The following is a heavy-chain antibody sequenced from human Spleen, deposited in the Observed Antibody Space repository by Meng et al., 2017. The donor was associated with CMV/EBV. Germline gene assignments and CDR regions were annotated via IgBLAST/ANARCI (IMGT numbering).Heavy chain of an antibody. J-gene: IGHJ6*02. CDR3: ARLVPAADYYYYYGMDV. CDR1: GGSVSSGSYY. CDR2: ISNSGST. D-gene: IGHD2-2*01. Sequence: SETLSLTCSVSGGSVSSGSYYWSWIRQPPGKGLEWIGYISNSGSTNYNPSLKSRVTISVDTSKNQFSLKLSSVTAADTAVYYCARLVPAADYYYYYGMDVWGQGTTVTVSS. V-gene: IGHV4-61*01.